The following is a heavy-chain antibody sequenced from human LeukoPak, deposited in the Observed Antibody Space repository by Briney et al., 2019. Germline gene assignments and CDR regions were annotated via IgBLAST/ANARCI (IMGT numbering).Heavy chain of an antibody. D-gene: IGHD5-18*01. CDR1: GGTFSSYA. CDR2: IIPIFGTA. Sequence: SVKVSCKASGGTFSSYAISWVRQAPGQGLEWMGGIIPIFGTANYAQKFQSRVTITADESTSTAYMELSSLRSEDTAVYYCARDAPRGYSYGYGVATYYFDYWGQGTLVTVSS. V-gene: IGHV1-69*13. J-gene: IGHJ4*02. CDR3: ARDAPRGYSYGYGVATYYFDY.